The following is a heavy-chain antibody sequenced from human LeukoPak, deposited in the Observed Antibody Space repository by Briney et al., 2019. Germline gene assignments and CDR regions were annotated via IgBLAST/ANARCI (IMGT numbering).Heavy chain of an antibody. D-gene: IGHD1-14*01. CDR1: GYSFTSYW. Sequence: GESLKISCKGSGYSFTSYWISWVRQMPGKGLEWMGRIDPSDSCTNYSPSFQGHVTISADKSISTAYLQWSSLKASDTAMYYCARHPPGNYALGYWGQGTLVTVSS. J-gene: IGHJ4*02. CDR3: ARHPPGNYALGY. CDR2: IDPSDSCT. V-gene: IGHV5-10-1*01.